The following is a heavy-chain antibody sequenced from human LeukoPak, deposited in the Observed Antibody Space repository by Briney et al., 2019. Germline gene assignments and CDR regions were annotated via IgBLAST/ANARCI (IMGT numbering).Heavy chain of an antibody. J-gene: IGHJ6*03. D-gene: IGHD7-27*01. CDR3: ARELWGSETNPNYYYMDV. CDR1: GVTFSSYA. V-gene: IGHV1-69*13. CDR2: IIPIFGRA. Sequence: ASVKVSCKASGVTFSSYAISWVRQAPGQGLEWMGGIIPIFGRANYAQKFQGRVTITADEATSTAYMDLSRLRSEDTAVYYCARELWGSETNPNYYYMDVWGKGTTVTVSS.